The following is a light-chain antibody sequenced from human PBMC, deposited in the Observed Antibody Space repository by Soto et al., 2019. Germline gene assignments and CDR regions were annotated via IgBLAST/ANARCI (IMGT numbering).Light chain of an antibody. Sequence: EVVMTQSPASLSVSPGERVTLSCRASQNIRNNLAWYQQKPGQSPRLLISGASTREAGVPGRFSGSGSGTEFTLSISGLQSEDFAIYYCQQYNNWPPWTFGRGTKV. CDR1: QNIRNN. CDR2: GAS. J-gene: IGKJ1*01. CDR3: QQYNNWPPWT. V-gene: IGKV3-15*01.